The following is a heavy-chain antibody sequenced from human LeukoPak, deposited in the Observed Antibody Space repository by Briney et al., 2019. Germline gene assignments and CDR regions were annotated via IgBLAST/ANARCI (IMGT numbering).Heavy chain of an antibody. V-gene: IGHV1-18*01. CDR3: ARDPRSGIAVAVGWFDP. CDR1: GYTFINYG. D-gene: IGHD6-19*01. CDR2: ISAYNGYT. J-gene: IGHJ5*02. Sequence: ASVKVSCKASGYTFINYGISWVRQAPGQGLEWMGWISAYNGYTNYAQNLQGRVTMTTDTSTSTAYMELRSLRSDDTAVYYCARDPRSGIAVAVGWFDPWGQGTLVTVSS.